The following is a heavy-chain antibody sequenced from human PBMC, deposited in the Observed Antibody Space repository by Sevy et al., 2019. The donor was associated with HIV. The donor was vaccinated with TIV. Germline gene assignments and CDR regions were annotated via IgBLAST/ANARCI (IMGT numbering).Heavy chain of an antibody. CDR1: GFDFSTYD. Sequence: GGSLRLSCAASGFDFSTYDMHWVRQAPGKGLEWVAFISFDGSDKWFVDSVKGRFTISRDNSMNTLYVEMNTLKDEDTAVYDCAKRERSYYDSSGNYDAFDVWGQGTSVTVSS. CDR3: AKRERSYYDSSGNYDAFDV. CDR2: ISFDGSDK. D-gene: IGHD3-22*01. J-gene: IGHJ3*01. V-gene: IGHV3-33*03.